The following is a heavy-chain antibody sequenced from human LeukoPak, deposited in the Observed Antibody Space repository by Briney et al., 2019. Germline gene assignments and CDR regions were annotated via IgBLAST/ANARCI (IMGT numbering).Heavy chain of an antibody. CDR3: AKRLYGSGSYSNHDS. Sequence: GGSLRLSCADSGFTFNAYTMTWVRQAPGKGLEWVSTITGSGASTYYADSVKGRFTISRDNSKTTLYLHMNSLRAEDTAVYYCAKRLYGSGSYSNHDSWGQGTLVTVSS. J-gene: IGHJ4*02. D-gene: IGHD3-10*01. V-gene: IGHV3-23*01. CDR1: GFTFNAYT. CDR2: ITGSGAST.